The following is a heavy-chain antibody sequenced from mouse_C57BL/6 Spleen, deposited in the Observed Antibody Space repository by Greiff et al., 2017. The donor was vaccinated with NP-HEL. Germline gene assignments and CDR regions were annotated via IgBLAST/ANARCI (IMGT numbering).Heavy chain of an antibody. V-gene: IGHV1-50*01. Sequence: QVQLQQPGAELVKPGASVKLSCKASGYTFTSYWMQWVKQRPGQGLEWIGEIDPSDSYTNYNQKFKGKATLTVDTSSSTAYMQLSSLTSEDSAVYYCARREEAYWGQGTLVTVSA. J-gene: IGHJ3*01. CDR1: GYTFTSYW. CDR2: IDPSDSYT. CDR3: ARREEAY.